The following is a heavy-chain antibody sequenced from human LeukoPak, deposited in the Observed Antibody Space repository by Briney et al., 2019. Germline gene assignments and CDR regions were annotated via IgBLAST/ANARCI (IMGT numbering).Heavy chain of an antibody. Sequence: GGSLRLSCTASGFIFSSFWMAWVRQAPGKGLEWVANIKPDGSLQFYGDSVKGRFTITRDNAKNSLYLQMNNLRAEDTALYYCATSYDSSGCDWGQGTLVTVSS. D-gene: IGHD3-22*01. CDR2: IKPDGSLQ. V-gene: IGHV3-7*01. CDR3: ATSYDSSGCD. J-gene: IGHJ4*02. CDR1: GFIFSSFW.